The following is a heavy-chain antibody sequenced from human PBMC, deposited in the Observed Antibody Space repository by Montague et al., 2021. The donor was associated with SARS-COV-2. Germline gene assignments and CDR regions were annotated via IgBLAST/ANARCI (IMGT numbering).Heavy chain of an antibody. D-gene: IGHD3-10*01. Sequence: SETLSLTCTVSGGSISSYYWSWIRQPPGKGLEWIGYIYYSGSTNYNPSLKSRVTISVDTSKNQFSLKLSSVTAADTAVYYCAREGVLWFGEVYYYGMDVWGQGTTVTVSS. J-gene: IGHJ6*02. CDR2: IYYSGST. CDR3: AREGVLWFGEVYYYGMDV. V-gene: IGHV4-59*01. CDR1: GGSISSYY.